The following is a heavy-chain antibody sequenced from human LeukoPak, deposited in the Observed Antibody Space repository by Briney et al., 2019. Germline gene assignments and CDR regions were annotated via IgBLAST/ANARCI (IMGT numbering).Heavy chain of an antibody. D-gene: IGHD3-16*02. V-gene: IGHV3-21*01. J-gene: IGHJ3*02. Sequence: PGGSLRLSCAASGFTFSSYSLNWVRQAPGKGLEWVSSISSSSSYIYYADSVKGRFTISRDNAKNSLYLQMNSLRAEDTAVYYCARDTGYDYVWGSYRRDAFDIWGQGTMVTVSS. CDR1: GFTFSSYS. CDR3: ARDTGYDYVWGSYRRDAFDI. CDR2: ISSSSSYI.